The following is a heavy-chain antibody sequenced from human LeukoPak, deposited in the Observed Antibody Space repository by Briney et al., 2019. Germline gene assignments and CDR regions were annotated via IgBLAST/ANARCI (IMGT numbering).Heavy chain of an antibody. V-gene: IGHV5-51*01. CDR1: GYSFTNHW. CDR3: ARVDTAMVPIVDY. J-gene: IGHJ4*02. CDR2: IYPGDFDT. Sequence: GESLKISCKGSGYSFTNHWIGWVRQMPGRGLEWLGIIYPGDFDTRYSPSYQGQVTISVDKSIITAYLQWNSLKASDTAMYYCARVDTAMVPIVDYWGQGTLVTVSS. D-gene: IGHD5-18*01.